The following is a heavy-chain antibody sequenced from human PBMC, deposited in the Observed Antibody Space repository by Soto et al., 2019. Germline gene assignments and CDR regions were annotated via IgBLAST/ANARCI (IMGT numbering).Heavy chain of an antibody. V-gene: IGHV3-33*01. CDR2: IWYDGSNK. Sequence: PGGSLRLSCAASGFTFSSYGMHWVRQAPGKGLEWVAVIWYDGSNKYYADSVKGRFTISRDNSKNTLYLQMNSLRAEDTAVYYCARPPRKNDFWSGYLAYGMDVWGQGTTVTVSS. D-gene: IGHD3-3*01. J-gene: IGHJ6*02. CDR3: ARPPRKNDFWSGYLAYGMDV. CDR1: GFTFSSYG.